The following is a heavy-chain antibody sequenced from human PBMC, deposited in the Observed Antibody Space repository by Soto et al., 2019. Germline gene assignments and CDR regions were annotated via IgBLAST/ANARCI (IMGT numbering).Heavy chain of an antibody. J-gene: IGHJ4*02. D-gene: IGHD2-15*01. Sequence: GESLKISCKGSGYSFTGYWISWVRQMPGKGLEWMGRIGPSDSYTNYSPSFQGHVTISADKSISTAYLQWSSLKASDTAMYYCARQVVGYCSGGSCTPFDYWGQGTLVTVSS. CDR3: ARQVVGYCSGGSCTPFDY. CDR2: IGPSDSYT. V-gene: IGHV5-10-1*01. CDR1: GYSFTGYW.